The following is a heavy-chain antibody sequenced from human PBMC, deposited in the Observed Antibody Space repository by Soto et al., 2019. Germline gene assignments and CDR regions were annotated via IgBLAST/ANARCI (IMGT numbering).Heavy chain of an antibody. V-gene: IGHV3-7*01. CDR1: GFSISDYW. D-gene: IGHD2-2*01. J-gene: IGHJ4*02. CDR2: IKRDGSEK. Sequence: GSLILSCAASGFSISDYWMSWVRQAPGKGLEWVANIKRDGSEKYYVDSVKGRFTISRDNAKNSLYLQMNSLRADDTAVYYCARDRDLAVPAAVIYFDSWGQGTLVTVSS. CDR3: ARDRDLAVPAAVIYFDS.